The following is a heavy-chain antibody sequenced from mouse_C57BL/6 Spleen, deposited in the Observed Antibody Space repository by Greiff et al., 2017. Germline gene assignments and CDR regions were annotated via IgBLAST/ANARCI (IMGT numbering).Heavy chain of an antibody. J-gene: IGHJ4*01. CDR1: GFTFSDAW. D-gene: IGHD2-4*01. CDR2: IRNKANNHAT. V-gene: IGHV6-6*01. Sequence: EVQLQESGGGLVQPGGSMKLSCAASGFTFSDAWMDWVRQSPEKGLEWVAEIRNKANNHATYYAESVKGRFTISRDDSKSSVYLQMNSLRAEDTGIYYCTGEDYGEYAMDYWGQGTSVTVSS. CDR3: TGEDYGEYAMDY.